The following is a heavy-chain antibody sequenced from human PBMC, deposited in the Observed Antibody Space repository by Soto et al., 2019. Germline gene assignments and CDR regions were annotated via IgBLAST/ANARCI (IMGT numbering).Heavy chain of an antibody. CDR2: IYYSGST. J-gene: IGHJ4*02. D-gene: IGHD5-12*01. Sequence: SETLSLTCTVSGGSISSGGYYWSWIRQHPGKGLEWIGYIYYSGSTYYNPSLKSRVTISVDTSKNQFSLKLSSVTAADTAVYYCAMAPRGRDGYNWDSNYFDYWGQGTLVTVSS. V-gene: IGHV4-31*03. CDR3: AMAPRGRDGYNWDSNYFDY. CDR1: GGSISSGGYY.